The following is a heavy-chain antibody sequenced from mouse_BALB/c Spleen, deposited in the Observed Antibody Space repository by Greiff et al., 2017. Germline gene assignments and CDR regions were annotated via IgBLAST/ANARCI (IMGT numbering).Heavy chain of an antibody. CDR1: GFTFSDYY. CDR3: ARRGVRYAMDY. D-gene: IGHD2-5*01. J-gene: IGHJ4*01. CDR2: ISDGGSYT. V-gene: IGHV5-4*02. Sequence: EVQLVESGGGLVKPGGSLKLSCAASGFTFSDYYMYWVRQTPEKRLEWVATISDGGSYTYYPDSVKGRFTISRDNAKNNLYLQMSSLKSEDTAMYYCARRGVRYAMDYWGQGTSVTVSS.